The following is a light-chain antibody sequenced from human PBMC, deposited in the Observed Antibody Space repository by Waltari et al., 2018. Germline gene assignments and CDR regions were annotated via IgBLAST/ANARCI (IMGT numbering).Light chain of an antibody. CDR3: QQFGHSPIT. V-gene: IGKV3-20*01. Sequence: EVVLTQSPGTLSVSPGESATLSCRASQSVSSGYLAWYQQKPGQAPRLVIYGASTRATGIQDRFSASGSGTDFTLTISRLEPEDFAVYYCQQFGHSPITFGQGSRLDNK. J-gene: IGKJ5*01. CDR1: QSVSSGY. CDR2: GAS.